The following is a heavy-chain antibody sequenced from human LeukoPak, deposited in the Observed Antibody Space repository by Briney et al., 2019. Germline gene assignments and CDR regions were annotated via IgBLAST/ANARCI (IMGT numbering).Heavy chain of an antibody. CDR3: ARAPSEIGGYYPEYFRH. CDR1: GFTFSSYW. V-gene: IGHV3-74*01. J-gene: IGHJ1*01. Sequence: GGSLRLSCAASGFTFSSYWMHWVRQAPGKGLVWVSRIKSDGSTNYADSVKGRFTISRNNAKNTVSLQMNSLRAEDTGAYYCARAPSEIGGYYPEYFRHWGQGTLVTVSS. CDR2: IKSDGST. D-gene: IGHD3-22*01.